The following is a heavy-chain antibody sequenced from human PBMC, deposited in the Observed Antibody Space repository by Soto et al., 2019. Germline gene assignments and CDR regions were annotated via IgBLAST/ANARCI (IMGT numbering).Heavy chain of an antibody. Sequence: EVQLVESGGGLVQPGESLRLSCAASGFTFSNYWMHWVRQAPGKGLVWVSRIDSDGSRITYADFVKGRFTISRDNAKNTVYLPMHSLSAEYTAVYYCVRTSLVVAVATREDFWGQGTMVTVSS. J-gene: IGHJ4*02. CDR2: IDSDGSRI. CDR1: GFTFSNYW. D-gene: IGHD2-15*01. CDR3: VRTSLVVAVATREDF. V-gene: IGHV3-74*01.